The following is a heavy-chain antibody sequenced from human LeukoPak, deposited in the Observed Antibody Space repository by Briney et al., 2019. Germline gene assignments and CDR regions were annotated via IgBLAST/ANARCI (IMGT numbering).Heavy chain of an antibody. Sequence: GASVKVSCKASGYTFTGHYIHWVRQAPGQGLEWMGRINPNSGDTNYAQKFQGRVTVTRDTSISTAYMELTGLTYDDTAVYYCARARVSVSPSSDYWGQGTLVTVSS. J-gene: IGHJ4*02. V-gene: IGHV1-2*06. CDR1: GYTFTGHY. CDR3: ARARVSVSPSSDY. CDR2: INPNSGDT. D-gene: IGHD6-6*01.